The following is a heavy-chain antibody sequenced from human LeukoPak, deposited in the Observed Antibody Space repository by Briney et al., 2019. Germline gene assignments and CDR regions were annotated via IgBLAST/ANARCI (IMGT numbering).Heavy chain of an antibody. Sequence: GGSLRLSCAASGFTFSSYAMSWVRQAPGKGLEWVSAISGSGGSTYYADSVKGRFTISRDNSKNTLYLQMNSLRAEDTAVYYCARLIVVVPAATDAFDIWGQGTMVTVSS. D-gene: IGHD2-2*01. CDR3: ARLIVVVPAATDAFDI. V-gene: IGHV3-23*01. CDR2: ISGSGGST. J-gene: IGHJ3*02. CDR1: GFTFSSYA.